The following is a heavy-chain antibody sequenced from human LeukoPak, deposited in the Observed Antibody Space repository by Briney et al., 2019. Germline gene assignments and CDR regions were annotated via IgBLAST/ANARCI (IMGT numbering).Heavy chain of an antibody. CDR2: IYSGGST. CDR3: ARGASGYTDAFDI. V-gene: IGHV3-53*01. CDR1: GFTVSSNY. J-gene: IGHJ3*02. D-gene: IGHD5-12*01. Sequence: GGSLRLSCAASGFTVSSNYMSWVRQAPGKGLEWVSVIYSGGSTYYADSVKGRFTISRDNSKNTLYLQMNSLSAEDTAVYYCARGASGYTDAFDIWGQGTMVTVSS.